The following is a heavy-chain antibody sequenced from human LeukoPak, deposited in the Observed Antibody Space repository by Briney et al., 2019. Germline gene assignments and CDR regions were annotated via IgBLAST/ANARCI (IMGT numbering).Heavy chain of an antibody. D-gene: IGHD6-13*01. CDR3: ARGAGHSSSWIDAFDI. V-gene: IGHV1-8*03. J-gene: IGHJ3*02. Sequence: ASVKVSCKASGYTFTSYDINWVRQATGQGLEWMGWMNPNSGNTGYAQKFQGRVTITRNTSISTAYMELSSLRSEDTAVYYCARGAGHSSSWIDAFDIWGQGTMVTVSS. CDR2: MNPNSGNT. CDR1: GYTFTSYD.